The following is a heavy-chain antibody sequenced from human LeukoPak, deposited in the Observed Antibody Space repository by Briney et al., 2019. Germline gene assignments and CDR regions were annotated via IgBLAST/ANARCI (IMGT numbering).Heavy chain of an antibody. J-gene: IGHJ4*02. CDR3: ARDREYCSSTSCPDVFDY. V-gene: IGHV4-4*07. CDR1: GGSLSSYY. D-gene: IGHD2-2*01. Sequence: SETLSLTCTVSGGSLSSYYWSWIRQPAGKGLEWIGRIYTSGSTNYNPSLKSRVTMSVDTSKNQFSLKLSSVTAADTAVYYCARDREYCSSTSCPDVFDYWGQGTLVTVSS. CDR2: IYTSGST.